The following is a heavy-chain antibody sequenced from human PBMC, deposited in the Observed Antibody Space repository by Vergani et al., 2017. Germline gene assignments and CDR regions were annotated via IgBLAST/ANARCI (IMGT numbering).Heavy chain of an antibody. CDR2: ISSGGGDI. V-gene: IGHV3-23*01. D-gene: IGHD3-10*01. Sequence: EVQLLESGGGLVQPGGSRRLSCAGAGFTFDTYTMAYVRQAPGKGLDWVATISSGGGDIFYADSVKGRFPISRDNSKNTLFLQMNSLKDEDTAVYYCTTAWGLYYLHGEYFQYWGRGTLVSVSS. J-gene: IGHJ1*01. CDR1: GFTFDTYT. CDR3: TTAWGLYYLHGEYFQY.